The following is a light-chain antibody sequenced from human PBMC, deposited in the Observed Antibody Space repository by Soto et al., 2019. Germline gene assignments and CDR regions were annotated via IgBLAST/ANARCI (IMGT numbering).Light chain of an antibody. CDR3: QHSYSTPRT. CDR2: AAS. CDR1: QSISSY. J-gene: IGKJ1*01. Sequence: DIQMTQSPSSLSAAVGDRVTITCRASQSISSYLNWYQQKPGKAPQLLIYAASILQSGVPSRFSGSGSWTDFTRTISSLQPEDFATYYCQHSYSTPRTFGQGTKV. V-gene: IGKV1-39*01.